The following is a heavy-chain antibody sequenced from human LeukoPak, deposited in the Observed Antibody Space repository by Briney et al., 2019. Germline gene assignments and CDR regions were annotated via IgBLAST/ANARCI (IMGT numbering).Heavy chain of an antibody. CDR2: IIPIFGTA. CDR3: ARVRGDDFWSGYFYFDY. Sequence: ASVKLSCTASGGTFSSYAISWVRQPPGQGLGWMGGIIPIFGTANYAHKFQGRVTITADESTSTAYMELSSLRSEDTAVYYCARVRGDDFWSGYFYFDYWGQGTLVTVSS. J-gene: IGHJ4*02. V-gene: IGHV1-69*01. CDR1: GGTFSSYA. D-gene: IGHD3-3*01.